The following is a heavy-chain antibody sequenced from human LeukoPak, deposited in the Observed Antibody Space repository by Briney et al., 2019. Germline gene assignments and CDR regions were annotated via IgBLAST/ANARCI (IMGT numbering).Heavy chain of an antibody. Sequence: SQTLSLTCAIFGDSVSSNSAAWNWIRQSSSRGLEWLGRTYYRSKWYNDYAVSMKGRISIIPDTSKNQLSLQMSSVTPEDTAVYYCERKRHNGSYDCFDSWGEGILVTVSS. CDR1: GDSVSSNSAA. CDR3: ERKRHNGSYDCFDS. V-gene: IGHV6-1*01. CDR2: TYYRSKWYN. J-gene: IGHJ4*02. D-gene: IGHD1-26*01.